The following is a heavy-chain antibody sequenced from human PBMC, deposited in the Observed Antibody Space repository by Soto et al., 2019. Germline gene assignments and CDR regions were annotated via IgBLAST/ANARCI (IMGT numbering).Heavy chain of an antibody. J-gene: IGHJ5*02. CDR1: GDSISHYY. V-gene: IGHV4-59*08. Sequence: QVQLQESGPGLVKPSETLSLTCTVSGDSISHYYWNWIRQSPGRGLEWIGYIDNSGSTIYKPSLHSRVTISVDMSKNQFSLRLTSVTAADTAVYYCARQRCLGGSCYGGNWLDPWGQGILVTVSS. D-gene: IGHD3-10*01. CDR2: IDNSGST. CDR3: ARQRCLGGSCYGGNWLDP.